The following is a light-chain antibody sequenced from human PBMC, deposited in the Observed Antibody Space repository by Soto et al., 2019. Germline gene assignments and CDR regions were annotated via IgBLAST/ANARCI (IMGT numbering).Light chain of an antibody. CDR1: QSVSSSY. CDR3: QQYGSSPTWT. Sequence: IFLTQSPATLSLSPGERTTLSCTASQSVSSSYLAWYQQNPGQAPRLLINGASTRATGIPDRFSGSGSGTDFTLTISSLEFGDSAVYYCQQYGSSPTWTFGQGTKVDIK. V-gene: IGKV3-20*01. CDR2: GAS. J-gene: IGKJ1*01.